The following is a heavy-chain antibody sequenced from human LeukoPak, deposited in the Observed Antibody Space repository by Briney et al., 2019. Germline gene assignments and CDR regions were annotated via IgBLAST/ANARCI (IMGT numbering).Heavy chain of an antibody. CDR1: GFTFSNYP. CDR3: ARGPHYYDGSGHSYFDF. D-gene: IGHD3-22*01. J-gene: IGHJ4*02. CDR2: VSSSSTYI. Sequence: GGSLRLSCAASGFTFSNYPMNWVRQAPGQGLEWVSSVSSSSTYISYADSVKGRFTISRDNAKNSLYLQMSSLRTEDTAVYWCARGPHYYDGSGHSYFDFWGQGILVIVSS. V-gene: IGHV3-21*01.